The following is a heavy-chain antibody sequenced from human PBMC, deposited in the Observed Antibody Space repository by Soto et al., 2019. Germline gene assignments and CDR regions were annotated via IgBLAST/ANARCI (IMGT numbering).Heavy chain of an antibody. V-gene: IGHV1-18*01. CDR3: ARDTSDDFCSGTYCYYSVMDV. Sequence: ASVKVSCKASGYTFTSYGISWVRQAPGQGLEWMGWISAYNGNTNYAQKLQGRVTMTTDTSTSTAYMELRSLRSDDTAVYYCARDTSDDFCSGTYCYYSVMDVWGQGTKVTVSS. D-gene: IGHD3-3*01. CDR1: GYTFTSYG. CDR2: ISAYNGNT. J-gene: IGHJ6*02.